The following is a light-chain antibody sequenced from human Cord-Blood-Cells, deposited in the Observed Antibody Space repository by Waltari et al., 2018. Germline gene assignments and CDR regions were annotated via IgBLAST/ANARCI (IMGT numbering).Light chain of an antibody. V-gene: IGLV2-11*01. J-gene: IGLJ1*01. CDR2: DVS. CDR3: CSYAGSYV. Sequence: QSALTQPRSVSGSPGQSVTISCTGTSSDVGGYNYVSWYQQHPGKAPKLMIYDVSKRPSGVPDRVSGSKSGNPASLTISGLQAEDEADYYCCSYAGSYVFGTGTKVTVL. CDR1: SSDVGGYNY.